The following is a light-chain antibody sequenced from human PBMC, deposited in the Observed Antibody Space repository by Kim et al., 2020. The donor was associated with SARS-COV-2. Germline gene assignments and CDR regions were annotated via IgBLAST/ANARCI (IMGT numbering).Light chain of an antibody. CDR1: KLGNKY. V-gene: IGLV3-1*01. CDR2: QDP. J-gene: IGLJ3*02. Sequence: VSPGQTGSITCSGHKLGNKYVSWYHQKPGQSPVLVIYQDPKRPSGIPERFSGSNSGNTATLTISGTQTMDEGDYYCQAWDSSTNVVFGGGTQLTVL. CDR3: QAWDSSTNVV.